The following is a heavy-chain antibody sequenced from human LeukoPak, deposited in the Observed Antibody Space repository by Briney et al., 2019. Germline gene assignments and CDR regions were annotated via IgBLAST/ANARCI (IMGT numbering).Heavy chain of an antibody. V-gene: IGHV4-59*01. J-gene: IGHJ4*02. D-gene: IGHD3-16*01. CDR1: GGSISSYY. CDR2: IYYSGST. CDR3: ARRWGDDFDY. Sequence: PSETLSLTCTVSGGSISSYYWSWIRQPPGTGLEWIGYIYYSGSTNYNPSLKSRVTISVDTSKNQFSLKLSSVTAADTAVYYCARRWGDDFDYWGQGTLVTVSS.